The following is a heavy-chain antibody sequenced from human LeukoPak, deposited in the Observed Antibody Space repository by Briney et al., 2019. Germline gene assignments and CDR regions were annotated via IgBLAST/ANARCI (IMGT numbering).Heavy chain of an antibody. CDR2: IFLRIGAP. V-gene: IGHV1-69*06. CDR1: GGTFSNDG. Sequence: ASASVFCKSSGGTFSNDGFTWVRQAPGQGLEWMRVIFLRIGAPPYEQRFQDRMTITADRSANTTYLDLTGLTSDDTAVYYCARGSSGSHTFDDWGQGTLVVVSS. J-gene: IGHJ4*02. D-gene: IGHD1-26*01. CDR3: ARGSSGSHTFDD.